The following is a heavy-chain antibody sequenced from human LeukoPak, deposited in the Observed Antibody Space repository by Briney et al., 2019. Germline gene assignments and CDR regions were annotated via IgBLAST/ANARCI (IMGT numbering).Heavy chain of an antibody. CDR3: ARDLSTISLDMDV. D-gene: IGHD3-3*01. CDR2: ISAYNGNT. V-gene: IGHV1-18*01. CDR1: GYTFTSYD. Sequence: GASVKVSCKASGYTFTSYDINWVRQATGQGLEWMGWISAYNGNTNYAQKLQGRVTMTTDTSTSTAYMELRSLRSDDTAVYYCARDLSTISLDMDVWGKGTRSPSP. J-gene: IGHJ6*03.